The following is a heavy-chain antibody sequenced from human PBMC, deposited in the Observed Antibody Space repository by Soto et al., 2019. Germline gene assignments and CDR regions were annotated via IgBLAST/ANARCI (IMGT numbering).Heavy chain of an antibody. CDR2: IIPIFGTV. D-gene: IGHD3-22*01. Sequence: QVQLVQSGAEVKKPGSSVKVSCKASGGTFSNSAVIWVRHAPGQGLDWIGGIIPIFGTVNYAQNFQGRVTITADESTSTAYMELSSLRSSDTAVYFCARDFSPAGSFETSGYPYWGQGTLVTVSS. CDR1: GGTFSNSA. J-gene: IGHJ4*02. CDR3: ARDFSPAGSFETSGYPY. V-gene: IGHV1-69*12.